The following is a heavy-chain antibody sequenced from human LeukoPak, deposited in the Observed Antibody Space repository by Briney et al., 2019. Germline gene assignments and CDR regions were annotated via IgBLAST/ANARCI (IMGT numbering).Heavy chain of an antibody. CDR1: GYSFTSYW. V-gene: IGHV5-51*01. CDR3: ARHENRWGDYGSGSYYTAFDY. Sequence: RGESLKISCKGSGYSFTSYWIGWVLQVPGKGLEWMVIIYPGDSDTRYSPSFQGQVTISADKSIRTAYLQWSSLKASDTAMYYCARHENRWGDYGSGSYYTAFDYWGQGTLVTVSS. J-gene: IGHJ4*02. D-gene: IGHD3-10*01. CDR2: IYPGDSDT.